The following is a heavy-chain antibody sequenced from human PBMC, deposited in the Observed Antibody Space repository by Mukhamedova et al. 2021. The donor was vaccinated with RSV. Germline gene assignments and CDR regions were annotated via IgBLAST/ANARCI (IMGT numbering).Heavy chain of an antibody. CDR3: AGSGITGTSGIDP. Sequence: EYMGWINPNSGGTKYAQKFQGRVTMTRDTSISTAYMELSRLRSDDTAVYYRAGSGITGTSGIDPWGQGTLVTVSS. CDR2: INPNSGGT. V-gene: IGHV1-2*02. J-gene: IGHJ5*02. D-gene: IGHD1-7*01.